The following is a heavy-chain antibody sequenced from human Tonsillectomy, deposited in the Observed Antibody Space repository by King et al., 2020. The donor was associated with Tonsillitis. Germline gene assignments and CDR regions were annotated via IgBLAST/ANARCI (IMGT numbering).Heavy chain of an antibody. V-gene: IGHV3-53*04. CDR1: GFTVSSNY. Sequence: VQLVESGGGLVQPGGSLRLSCAASGFTVSSNYMSWVRQAPGKGLEWVSVIYSDAGTYYADSVKGRFTISRHNSNNTLYLQMNSLRAEDTAVYYCAMXSSXXXPYXXYDMDXWGXGTTVTVS. CDR3: AMXSSXXXPYXXYDMDX. J-gene: IGHJ6*02. D-gene: IGHD6-13*01. CDR2: IYSDAGT.